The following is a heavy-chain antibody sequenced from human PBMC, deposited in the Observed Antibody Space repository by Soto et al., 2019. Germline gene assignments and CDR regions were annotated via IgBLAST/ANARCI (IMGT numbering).Heavy chain of an antibody. CDR1: GYTFTSYG. CDR3: ARGLSDKQPQYYFDY. D-gene: IGHD6-13*01. Sequence: GASVKVSCKASGYTFTSYGISWVRQAPGQGLEWMGWISAYNGNTNYAQKLQGRVTMTTDTSTSTAYMELRSLRSDDTAVYYCARGLSDKQPQYYFDYWGQGTLVTVSS. V-gene: IGHV1-18*04. J-gene: IGHJ4*02. CDR2: ISAYNGNT.